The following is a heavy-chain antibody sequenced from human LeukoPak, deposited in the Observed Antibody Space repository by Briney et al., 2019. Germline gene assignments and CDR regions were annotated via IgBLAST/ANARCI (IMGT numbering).Heavy chain of an antibody. J-gene: IGHJ4*02. V-gene: IGHV3-48*03. Sequence: PGGSLRLSCTGSGFSFSSYQMNWVRQAPGKGLEWVSHISDDDTTIYYADSVKGRFTISRDDAKSPLYLEMKSLRAEDTAIYYCARGHGTSWFPFDSWGQGTLVTVSS. CDR1: GFSFSSYQ. CDR3: ARGHGTSWFPFDS. CDR2: ISDDDTTI. D-gene: IGHD6-13*01.